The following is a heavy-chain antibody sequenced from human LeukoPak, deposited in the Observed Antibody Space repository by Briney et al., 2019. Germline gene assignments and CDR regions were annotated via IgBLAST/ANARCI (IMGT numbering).Heavy chain of an antibody. CDR1: GFTFTRYT. D-gene: IGHD2-21*01. J-gene: IGHJ4*02. CDR2: VLYDGSKK. CDR3: VRDNYGGILDF. V-gene: IGHV3-30*04. Sequence: GGSLRLSCAASGFTFTRYTMRWVRQAPGKGLEWVALVLYDGSKKYYADSVKGRFTLSRDNSKNTLSLQMNTLRPDDTAVYYCVRDNYGGILDFWGQGTLVTVSS.